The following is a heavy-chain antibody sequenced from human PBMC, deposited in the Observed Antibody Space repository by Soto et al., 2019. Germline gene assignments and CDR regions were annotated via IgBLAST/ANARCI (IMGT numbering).Heavy chain of an antibody. CDR2: TYYRSRWYN. CDR1: GDSVSSNSAA. Sequence: QVQLQESGPGLVKPSQTLSLTCAISGDSVSSNSAAWNWIRLSPSRGLEWLARTYYRSRWYNDYAVSVRSRITVNPHTSTNQCSLQLNSVTPEDTAVYYCAGTTSHQWYYMDVWGKGTTVTVSS. V-gene: IGHV6-1*01. D-gene: IGHD1-7*01. CDR3: AGTTSHQWYYMDV. J-gene: IGHJ6*03.